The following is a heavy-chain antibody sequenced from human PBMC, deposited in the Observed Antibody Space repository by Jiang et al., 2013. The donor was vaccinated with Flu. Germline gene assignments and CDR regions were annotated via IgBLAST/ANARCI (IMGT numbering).Heavy chain of an antibody. D-gene: IGHD3-10*01. CDR1: GGSISSYY. V-gene: IGHV4-59*12. Sequence: GLVKPSETLSLTCTVSGGSISSYYWSWIRQPPGKGLEWIGYIYYSGSTNYNPSLKSRVTISVDKSKNQFSLKLSSVTAADTAVYYCARGFSLVVRGVIDNWGQGTLVTVSS. J-gene: IGHJ4*02. CDR3: ARGFSLVVRGVIDN. CDR2: IYYSGST.